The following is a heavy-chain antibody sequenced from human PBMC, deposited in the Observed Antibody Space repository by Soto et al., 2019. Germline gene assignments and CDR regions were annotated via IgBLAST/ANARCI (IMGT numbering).Heavy chain of an antibody. CDR2: VSTNNADT. D-gene: IGHD1-26*01. CDR3: ARERIVGAIFDY. CDR1: GYHFTAYG. V-gene: IGHV1-18*01. J-gene: IGHJ4*02. Sequence: ASVKVSCKTSGYHFTAYGLAWLRQAPGQRPEWMGWVSTNNADTDYAEKFQGRVTMTTDKSTTTTYMELRSLRSDDTAVYYCARERIVGAIFDYWGQGTLVTVSS.